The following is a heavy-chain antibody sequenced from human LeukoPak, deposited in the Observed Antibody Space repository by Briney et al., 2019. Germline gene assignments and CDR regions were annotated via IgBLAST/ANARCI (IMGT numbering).Heavy chain of an antibody. J-gene: IGHJ4*02. CDR3: AKYPTTGYSYYFDY. CDR1: GFTFSTYA. Sequence: GGSLRLSCAASGFTFSTYAVNWVRQAPGKGLEWVSAISTSGGRTYYADSVKGRFTISRDNSKNTLYLQMNGLRGEDTAVYYCAKYPTTGYSYYFDYWGQGTLVTVSS. CDR2: ISTSGGRT. D-gene: IGHD3-9*01. V-gene: IGHV3-23*01.